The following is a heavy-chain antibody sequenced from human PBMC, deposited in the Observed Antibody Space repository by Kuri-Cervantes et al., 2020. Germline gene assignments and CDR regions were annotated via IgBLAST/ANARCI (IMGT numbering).Heavy chain of an antibody. CDR2: IYISGSP. J-gene: IGHJ3*02. V-gene: IGHV4-4*07. D-gene: IGHD1-1*01. Sequence: GSLRLSCTVFGGSISNYYWTWIRQPAGQGLEWIGRIYISGSPNYNPSLKSRVTMSVDTSKNQFSLTLNSLTAADTAVYYCASGRGGAFDIWGQGTMVTVSS. CDR3: ASGRGGAFDI. CDR1: GGSISNYY.